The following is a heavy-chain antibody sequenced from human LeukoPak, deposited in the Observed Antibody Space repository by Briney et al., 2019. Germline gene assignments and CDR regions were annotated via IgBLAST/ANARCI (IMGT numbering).Heavy chain of an antibody. CDR2: ITPLFGTA. Sequence: SVKVSCKASGGTFSKYTISWVRQRPGQGLEWMGGITPLFGTANYAQKFQGRVTMTRDTSTSTVYMELSSLRSEDTAVYYCARDLNYDFWSGYSYYYYGMDVWGQGTTVTVSS. V-gene: IGHV1-69*05. CDR3: ARDLNYDFWSGYSYYYYGMDV. CDR1: GGTFSKYT. D-gene: IGHD3-3*01. J-gene: IGHJ6*02.